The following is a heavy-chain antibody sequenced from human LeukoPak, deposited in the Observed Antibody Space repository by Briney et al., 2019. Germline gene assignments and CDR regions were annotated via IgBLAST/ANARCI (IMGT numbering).Heavy chain of an antibody. Sequence: SVKVSCKASGGTFSSYAISWVRQAPGQGLEWMGGIIPIFGTANYAQKFQGRVTITADESTSTAYMELSSLRSEDTAVYYCARDLGSSSAADYFDYWGQGTLVTVSS. D-gene: IGHD6-6*01. CDR3: ARDLGSSSAADYFDY. CDR1: GGTFSSYA. V-gene: IGHV1-69*13. CDR2: IIPIFGTA. J-gene: IGHJ4*02.